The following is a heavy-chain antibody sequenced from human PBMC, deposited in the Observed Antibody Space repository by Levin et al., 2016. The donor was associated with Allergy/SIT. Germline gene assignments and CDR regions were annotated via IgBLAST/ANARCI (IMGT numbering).Heavy chain of an antibody. CDR2: TYYRSKWYN. J-gene: IGHJ4*02. CDR3: AREGGSRRIDY. D-gene: IGHD1-26*01. V-gene: IGHV6-1*01. Sequence: WIRQSPSRGLEWLGRTYYRSKWYNDYAVSVKSRITINPDTSKNQFSLQLNSVTPEDTAVYYCAREGGSRRIDYWGQGTLVTVSS.